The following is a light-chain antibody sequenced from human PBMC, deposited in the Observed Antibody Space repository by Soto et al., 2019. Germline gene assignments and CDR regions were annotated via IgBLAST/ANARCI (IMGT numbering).Light chain of an antibody. CDR1: SSDVGSYNL. Sequence: QSVLTQPASVSGSPGQSITISCTGTSSDVGSYNLVSWYQQHPGKAPKLMIYEGTKRPSGVSDRFSGSRSGNTAFRTISGLQAEDEAYYYFCSYASSSTYVFGTGTKLTVL. J-gene: IGLJ1*01. CDR2: EGT. CDR3: CSYASSSTYV. V-gene: IGLV2-23*01.